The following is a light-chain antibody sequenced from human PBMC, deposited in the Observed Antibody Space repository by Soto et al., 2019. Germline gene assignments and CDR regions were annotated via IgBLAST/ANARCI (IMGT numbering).Light chain of an antibody. CDR2: GNS. J-gene: IGLJ1*01. V-gene: IGLV1-40*01. CDR3: QSYDSSLSGLYA. Sequence: QSVLTQPPSVSGAPGERGTISCTGSSSNIGAGYDVHWYQQLPGTAPKLLIYGNSNRPSGVPHRFSGSKSGTSASLAITGLQAEYEADYYCQSYDSSLSGLYAFGPGTKVTVL. CDR1: SSNIGAGYD.